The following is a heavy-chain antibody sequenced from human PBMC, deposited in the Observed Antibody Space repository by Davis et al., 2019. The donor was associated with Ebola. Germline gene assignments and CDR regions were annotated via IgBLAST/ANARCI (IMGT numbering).Heavy chain of an antibody. CDR3: AREGGICGGDCYSNTYYYYYYGMDV. Sequence: ASVKVSCKASGYTFTSYGISWVRQAPGQGLEWMGWISAYNGNTNYAQKLQGRVTMTTDTSTSTAYMELRSLRSDDTAVYYCAREGGICGGDCYSNTYYYYYYGMDVWGQGTTVTVSS. D-gene: IGHD2-21*02. CDR2: ISAYNGNT. J-gene: IGHJ6*02. V-gene: IGHV1-18*01. CDR1: GYTFTSYG.